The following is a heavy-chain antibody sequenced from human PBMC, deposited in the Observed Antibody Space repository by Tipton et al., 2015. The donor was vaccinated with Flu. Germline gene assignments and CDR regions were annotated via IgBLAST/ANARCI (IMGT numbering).Heavy chain of an antibody. CDR3: ARDPFLGTGDAFDV. D-gene: IGHD2/OR15-2a*01. V-gene: IGHV3-7*01. Sequence: SLRLSCAGSGFTFSYYWMSWVRQAPGKGLEWVANIKQDGSGKYYADSVRGRFTISRDSAKRSVYLQMNSLRVEDTAVYYCARDPFLGTGDAFDVWGRGTMVTVSS. J-gene: IGHJ3*01. CDR2: IKQDGSGK. CDR1: GFTFSYYW.